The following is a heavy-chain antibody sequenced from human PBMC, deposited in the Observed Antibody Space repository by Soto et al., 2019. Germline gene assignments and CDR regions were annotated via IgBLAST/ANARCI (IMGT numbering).Heavy chain of an antibody. J-gene: IGHJ6*03. V-gene: IGHV3-9*01. Sequence: PGGSLRLSCAASGFTFDDYAMHWVRQAPGKGLEWVSGISWNSGSIGYADSVKGRFTISRENAKNSLYLQMSSLRAEDTALYYCAKESSDTAMGRGYYYYYYMDVWGKGTTVTVSS. CDR1: GFTFDDYA. D-gene: IGHD5-18*01. CDR3: AKESSDTAMGRGYYYYYYMDV. CDR2: ISWNSGSI.